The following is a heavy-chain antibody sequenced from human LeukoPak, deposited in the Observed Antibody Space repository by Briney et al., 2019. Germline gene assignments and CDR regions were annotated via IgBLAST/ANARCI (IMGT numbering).Heavy chain of an antibody. D-gene: IGHD6-19*01. CDR2: XXWDGGST. CDR3: AKDINRIAVAGTPWFDP. J-gene: IGHJ5*02. CDR1: GFTFDDXT. Sequence: GGSLXLSCAASGFTFDDXTMHWVRXAPGKXLEWVXLXXWDGGSTYYADSVKGRFTISRDNSKNSLYLQMNSLRTEDTALYYCAKDINRIAVAGTPWFDPWGQGTLVTVSS. V-gene: IGHV3-43*01.